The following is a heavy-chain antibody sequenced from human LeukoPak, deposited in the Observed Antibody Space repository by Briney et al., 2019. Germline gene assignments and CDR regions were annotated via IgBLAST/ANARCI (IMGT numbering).Heavy chain of an antibody. D-gene: IGHD3-10*02. J-gene: IGHJ4*02. V-gene: IGHV3-21*01. Sequence: GGSLRLSCAASGFTFSSYSMNWVRRAPGKGLEWVSSISSSSSYIYYADSVKGRFTISRDNAKNSLYLQMNSLRAEDTAVYYCARNYLVRGVIQRHYFDYWGQGTLVTVSS. CDR2: ISSSSSYI. CDR1: GFTFSSYS. CDR3: ARNYLVRGVIQRHYFDY.